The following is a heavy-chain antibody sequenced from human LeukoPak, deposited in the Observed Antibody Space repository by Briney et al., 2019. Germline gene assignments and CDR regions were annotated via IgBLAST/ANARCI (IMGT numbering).Heavy chain of an antibody. CDR2: ISSSSSYI. D-gene: IGHD1-26*01. CDR1: GFTSRSYS. J-gene: IGHJ4*02. V-gene: IGHV3-21*01. Sequence: PGGSLRLPCAASGFTSRSYSMSWVRQAPGKGLEWVSSISSSSSYIYYADSVKGRFTISKDNAKTSLYLQMNSLRAEDTAVYYCARAPGAGSDFDYWGQGTLVTVSS. CDR3: ARAPGAGSDFDY.